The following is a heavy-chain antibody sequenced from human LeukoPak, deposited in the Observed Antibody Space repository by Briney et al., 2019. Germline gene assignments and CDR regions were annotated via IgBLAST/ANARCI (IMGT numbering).Heavy chain of an antibody. CDR1: GFTFRSHA. J-gene: IGHJ4*02. V-gene: IGHV3-23*01. CDR2: IYENGGTT. D-gene: IGHD2-21*01. Sequence: GGSLRLSCIGSGFTFRSHAMSWVRQAPEKGLEFVSGIYENGGTTYYADSVKGRFSISRDNSKNTLYLQMDSLRGEDTAVYYCAKDFRIGYSAHFDYWGQGALVTVSS. CDR3: AKDFRIGYSAHFDY.